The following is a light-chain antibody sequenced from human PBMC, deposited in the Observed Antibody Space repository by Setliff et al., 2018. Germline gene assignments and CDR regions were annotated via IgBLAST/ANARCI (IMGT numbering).Light chain of an antibody. CDR3: SSYTSRSQV. CDR2: EVG. V-gene: IGLV2-14*01. Sequence: QSVLTQPASVSGSPGQSITISCTGTSGDVGYYNYVSWYQQHPGKAPKLMIYEVGNRPSGVSNRFSGSKSGNTASLTISGLQAEDEADYYCSSYTSRSQVFGTGTKVTVL. CDR1: SGDVGYYNY. J-gene: IGLJ1*01.